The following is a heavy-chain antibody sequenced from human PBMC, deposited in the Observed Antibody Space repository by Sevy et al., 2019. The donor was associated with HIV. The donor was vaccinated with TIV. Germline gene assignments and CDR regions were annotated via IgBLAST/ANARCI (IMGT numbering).Heavy chain of an antibody. CDR1: GFTFSDYD. J-gene: IGHJ4*02. CDR2: MSHDGNYK. D-gene: IGHD2-21*02. V-gene: IGHV3-30*04. Sequence: GGPLRLSCAASGFTFSDYDMHWVRQAPGKGLEWVAVMSHDGNYKNHADSVKVRFTISRDNFKNTLYLQMNSLRVEDTAVYFCARLFSGGGDCYYLDYWGQGAPVTVSS. CDR3: ARLFSGGGDCYYLDY.